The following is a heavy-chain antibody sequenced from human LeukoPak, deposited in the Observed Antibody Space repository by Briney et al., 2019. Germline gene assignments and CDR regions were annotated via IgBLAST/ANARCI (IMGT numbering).Heavy chain of an antibody. D-gene: IGHD6-13*01. V-gene: IGHV4-30-2*01. CDR1: GFTFSSYA. CDR3: ARIEQQLIPSPDY. Sequence: LRLSCAASGFTFSSYAMSWIRQPPGKGLEWIGYICHSGSTYYNPSLKSRVTISVDRSKNQFSLKLSSVTAADTAVYYCARIEQQLIPSPDYWGQGTLVTVSS. CDR2: ICHSGST. J-gene: IGHJ4*02.